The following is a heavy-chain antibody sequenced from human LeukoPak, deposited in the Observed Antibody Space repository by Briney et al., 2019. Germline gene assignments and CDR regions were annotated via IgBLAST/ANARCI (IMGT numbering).Heavy chain of an antibody. D-gene: IGHD6-19*01. V-gene: IGHV4-59*01. J-gene: IGHJ3*02. CDR1: GGSISSYY. Sequence: SETLSLTCTVSGGSISSYYWSWIRQPPGKGLEWIGYIYYSGSTNYNPSLKSRVTISVDTSKNQFSLKLSSVTAADTAVYYCARGLPGWGAFDIWGQGQWSPSLQ. CDR2: IYYSGST. CDR3: ARGLPGWGAFDI.